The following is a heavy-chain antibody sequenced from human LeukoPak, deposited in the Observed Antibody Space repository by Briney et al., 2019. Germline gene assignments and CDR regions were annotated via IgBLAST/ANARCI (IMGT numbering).Heavy chain of an antibody. Sequence: ASVKVSCKASGGTFSSYAISWVRQAPGQGLEWMGGIIPIFGTANYAQKFQGRVTITADKSTSTAYMELSSLRSEDTAVYYCARGRRLVVIAAAGTVWGQGTLVTVSS. J-gene: IGHJ4*02. CDR2: IIPIFGTA. CDR3: ARGRRLVVIAAAGTV. D-gene: IGHD6-13*01. CDR1: GGTFSSYA. V-gene: IGHV1-69*06.